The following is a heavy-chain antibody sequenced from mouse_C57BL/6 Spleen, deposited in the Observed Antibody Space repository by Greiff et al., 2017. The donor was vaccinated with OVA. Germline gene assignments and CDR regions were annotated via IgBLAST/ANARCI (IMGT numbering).Heavy chain of an antibody. J-gene: IGHJ4*01. CDR2: IDPSDSYT. V-gene: IGHV1-69*01. CDR1: GYTFTSYW. CDR3: ARGNYSDYYYAMEY. Sequence: QVQLKQPGAELVMPGASVKLSCKASGYTFTSYWMHWVKQRPGQGLEWIGEIDPSDSYTNYNQKFKGKSTLTVDKSTSTAYMQLSSLTSEDSAVFYCARGNYSDYYYAMEYWGQGTSVTVSS. D-gene: IGHD2-13*01.